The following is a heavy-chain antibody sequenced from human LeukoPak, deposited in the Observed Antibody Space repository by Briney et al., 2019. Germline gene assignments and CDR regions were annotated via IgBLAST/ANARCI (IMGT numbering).Heavy chain of an antibody. CDR3: ATDSLYCSSTSCRDY. CDR2: INPNSGGT. Sequence: AASVTVSCKASGYTFTGYYMHWVRQAPGQGLEWMEWINPNSGGTNYAQKFQGRVTMTEDTSTDTAYMELSSLRSEDTAVYYCATDSLYCSSTSCRDYWGQGTLVTVSS. CDR1: GYTFTGYY. J-gene: IGHJ4*02. V-gene: IGHV1-2*02. D-gene: IGHD2-2*01.